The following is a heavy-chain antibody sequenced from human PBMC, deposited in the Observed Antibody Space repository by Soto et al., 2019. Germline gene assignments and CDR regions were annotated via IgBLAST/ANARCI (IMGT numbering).Heavy chain of an antibody. V-gene: IGHV4-30-4*01. Sequence: PSETLSLTCTVSGGSISSIDYYWSWIRQPPGQGLEWIGFIXXXXXXXXXPSLKSRITISGDTSKSRFALKLESVTAADTAIYYCARSLALGDCSSTSCIDSWGQGIMVTVSS. J-gene: IGHJ4*02. D-gene: IGHD2-2*01. CDR3: ARSLALGDCSSTSCIDS. CDR2: IXXXXXX. CDR1: GGSISSIDYY.